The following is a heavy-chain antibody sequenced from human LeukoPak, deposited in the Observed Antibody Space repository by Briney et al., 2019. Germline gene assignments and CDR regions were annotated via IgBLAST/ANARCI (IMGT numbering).Heavy chain of an antibody. J-gene: IGHJ5*02. D-gene: IGHD3-22*01. Sequence: TGGSLRLSCAASGFTFSSYGMHWVRQAPGKGLEWVAVIWYDGSNKYYADSVKGRFTISRDNSKNTLYLQMNSLRAEDTAVYYCARDNWYYDSSGYRLNWFDPWGQGTLVTVSS. V-gene: IGHV3-33*01. CDR2: IWYDGSNK. CDR3: ARDNWYYDSSGYRLNWFDP. CDR1: GFTFSSYG.